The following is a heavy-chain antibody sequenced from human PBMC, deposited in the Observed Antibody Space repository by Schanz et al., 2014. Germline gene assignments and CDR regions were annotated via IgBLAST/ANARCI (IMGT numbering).Heavy chain of an antibody. V-gene: IGHV1-8*02. J-gene: IGHJ6*03. D-gene: IGHD3-3*01. CDR2: MNPKTGNT. Sequence: QVQLVQSGAEVKKPGATVKVSCKASGYIFINSGISWVRQATGQGLEWMGWMNPKTGNTDHAQKFQGRVTMTWDTSTSTAYLDLSRLRSEDTGVYYCARDVKGKVAIFGVIAAQNYYYMDVWGKGTTVTVSS. CDR3: ARDVKGKVAIFGVIAAQNYYYMDV. CDR1: GYIFINSG.